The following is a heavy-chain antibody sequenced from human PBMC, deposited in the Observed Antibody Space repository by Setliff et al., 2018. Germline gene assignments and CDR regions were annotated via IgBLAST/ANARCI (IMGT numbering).Heavy chain of an antibody. Sequence: AGGSLRLSCAASGFAFTSSTMNWVRQSPGKSLEWVSSISGRSDYINYLDSVKGRFTVSRDNAKNTLYLQMNSLRAEDTAVYYCARGNSGGDYWGQGTLVTVSS. CDR1: GFAFTSST. CDR2: ISGRSDYI. D-gene: IGHD6-25*01. V-gene: IGHV3-21*01. CDR3: ARGNSGGDY. J-gene: IGHJ4*02.